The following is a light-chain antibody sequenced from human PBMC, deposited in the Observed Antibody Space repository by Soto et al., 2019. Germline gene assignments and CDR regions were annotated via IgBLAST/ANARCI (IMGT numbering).Light chain of an antibody. CDR1: ESISRW. CDR2: RAS. J-gene: IGKJ2*01. V-gene: IGKV1-5*03. Sequence: DIQMTQSPSSLSASVGDRVTITCRASESISRWLAWYQQKPGQAPKLLIHRASTLATGVPSRISASGSGKDFTLNIRNLQPDDFATYYCQQYQSYSPYTFAQGTKVDIK. CDR3: QQYQSYSPYT.